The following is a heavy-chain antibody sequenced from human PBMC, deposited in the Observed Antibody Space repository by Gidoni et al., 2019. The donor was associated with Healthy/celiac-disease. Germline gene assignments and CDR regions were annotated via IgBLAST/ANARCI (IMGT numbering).Heavy chain of an antibody. J-gene: IGHJ4*02. CDR3: AKGLGPTGAYYFDY. CDR2: ISYDGSNK. D-gene: IGHD3-9*01. CDR1: GFTFSSYG. Sequence: QVQLVESGGGVVQPGRSLRLSCAASGFTFSSYGMPWVRQAPGKGLEWVAVISYDGSNKYYADSVKGRFTISRDNSKNTLYLQMNSLRAEDTAVYYCAKGLGPTGAYYFDYWGQGTLVTVSS. V-gene: IGHV3-30*18.